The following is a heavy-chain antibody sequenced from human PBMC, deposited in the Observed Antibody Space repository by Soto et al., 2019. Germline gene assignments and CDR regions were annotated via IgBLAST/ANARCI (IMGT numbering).Heavy chain of an antibody. D-gene: IGHD3-22*01. Sequence: GASVKVSCKASGYTFTSYDINWLRQATGQGLEWMGWMNPNSGNTGYAQKSQGRVTMTRNTSIGTAYMELSSLRSEDTAVYYCARVGYYYDSSGYYPLLDYWGQGTLVTVSS. CDR3: ARVGYYYDSSGYYPLLDY. J-gene: IGHJ4*02. CDR2: MNPNSGNT. V-gene: IGHV1-8*01. CDR1: GYTFTSYD.